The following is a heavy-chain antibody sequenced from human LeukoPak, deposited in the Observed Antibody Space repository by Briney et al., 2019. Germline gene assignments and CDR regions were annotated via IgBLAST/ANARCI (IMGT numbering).Heavy chain of an antibody. CDR2: ISYDGSNK. Sequence: PGGSLRLSCAASGFTFSSYAMHWVRQAPGKGLEWVAVISYDGSNKYYADSVEGRFTISRDNSKNTLYPQMNSLRAEDTAVYYCARGEVRTIFGVVTPYYFDYWGQGTLVTVSP. D-gene: IGHD3-3*01. CDR3: ARGEVRTIFGVVTPYYFDY. J-gene: IGHJ4*02. V-gene: IGHV3-30-3*01. CDR1: GFTFSSYA.